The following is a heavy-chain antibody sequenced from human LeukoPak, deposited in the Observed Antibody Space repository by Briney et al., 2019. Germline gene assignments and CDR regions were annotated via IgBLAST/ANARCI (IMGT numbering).Heavy chain of an antibody. D-gene: IGHD3-16*02. CDR3: ARLGPQDLRSYRAAVSDY. CDR2: IIPILGIA. CDR1: GGTFSSYA. Sequence: GASVKVSCKASGGTFSSYAISWVRQAPGQGLEWMGRIIPILGIANYAQKFQGRVTITADESTSTAYMELSSLRSEDTAVYYCARLGPQDLRSYRAAVSDYWGQGTLVTVSS. J-gene: IGHJ4*02. V-gene: IGHV1-69*04.